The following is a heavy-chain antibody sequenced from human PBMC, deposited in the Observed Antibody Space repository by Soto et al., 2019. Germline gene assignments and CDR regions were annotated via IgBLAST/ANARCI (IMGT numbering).Heavy chain of an antibody. CDR3: ARREIQGPIDY. CDR1: GYSISSSNW. D-gene: IGHD1-26*01. J-gene: IGHJ4*02. CDR2: IYYSGTT. V-gene: IGHV4-28*01. Sequence: QVQLQESGPGLVKPSDTLSLTCAVSGYSISSSNWWGWIRQPPGKGLEWIGYIYYSGTTYYNPSLKXRXTXSXXTSKNLYSLKLTSVTAVDTAVYYCARREIQGPIDYWGQGALVTVSS.